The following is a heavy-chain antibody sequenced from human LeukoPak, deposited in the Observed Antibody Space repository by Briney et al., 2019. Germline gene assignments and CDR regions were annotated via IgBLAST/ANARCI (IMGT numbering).Heavy chain of an antibody. D-gene: IGHD1-1*01. V-gene: IGHV4-34*01. CDR3: ARVHHPYYYYYYGMDV. J-gene: IGHJ6*02. CDR2: INHSGST. Sequence: SETLSLTCAVYGGSFSGYYWSWLRQPPGKGLEWIGEINHSGSTNYNPSLKSRVTISVDTSKNQFSLKLSSVTAADTAVYYCARVHHPYYYYYYGMDVWGQGTTVTVSS. CDR1: GGSFSGYY.